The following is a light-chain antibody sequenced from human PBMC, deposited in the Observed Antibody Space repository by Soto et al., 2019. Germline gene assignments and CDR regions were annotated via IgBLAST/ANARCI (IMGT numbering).Light chain of an antibody. CDR1: SSDVGGYNY. Sequence: QSALTQPASVSGSPGQSITISCTGTSSDVGGYNYVSWYRQHPGKAPKLMIYEVSNRPSGFSNRFSGSKSGNTASLTISGLQAEDEADYHCSSYTSSSTLYVFGTGTKLTVL. V-gene: IGLV2-14*01. CDR3: SSYTSSSTLYV. CDR2: EVS. J-gene: IGLJ1*01.